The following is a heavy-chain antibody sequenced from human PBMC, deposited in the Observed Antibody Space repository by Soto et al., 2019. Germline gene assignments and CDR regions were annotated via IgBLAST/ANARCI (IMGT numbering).Heavy chain of an antibody. CDR1: GGTFSSYA. CDR2: IIPIFGTA. J-gene: IGHJ6*02. D-gene: IGHD3-10*01. V-gene: IGHV1-69*06. CDR3: AREELLWFGEFLYYYYGMDV. Sequence: SVKVSFKASGGTFSSYAISWVRQAPGQGLEWMGGIIPIFGTANYAQKFQGRVTITADKSTSTAYMELSSLRSEDTAVYYCAREELLWFGEFLYYYYGMDVWGQGTTVTVSS.